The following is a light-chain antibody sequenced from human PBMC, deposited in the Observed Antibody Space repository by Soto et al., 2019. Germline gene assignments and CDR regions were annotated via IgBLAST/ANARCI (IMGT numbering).Light chain of an antibody. CDR1: TTDIGSYNF. CDR2: EVS. V-gene: IGLV2-14*01. CDR3: SSYAATSTLV. Sequence: QSALTQPASVSGSPGQSITMSCTGSTTDIGSYNFVSWYQQHAGKAPKLVLYEVSNRPSGVSSRFSGSKSGNSASLTISGLQPEDEAHYFCSSYAATSTLVFGGWNKVTVL. J-gene: IGLJ3*02.